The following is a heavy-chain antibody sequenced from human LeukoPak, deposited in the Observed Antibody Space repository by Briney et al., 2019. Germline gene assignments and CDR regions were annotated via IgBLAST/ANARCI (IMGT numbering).Heavy chain of an antibody. V-gene: IGHV3-33*01. D-gene: IGHD6-13*01. CDR2: IWHDGSSE. CDR1: GFTFTTYG. Sequence: GSLRLSCAASGFTFTTYGMHWVRQAPGKGLEWVALIWHDGSSEYYAESVKGRFSISRDTSKNTVYLQMNSLRAEDTAMYHCARDRLSSSQNNYIDYWGQGTLVTASS. CDR3: ARDRLSSSQNNYIDY. J-gene: IGHJ4*02.